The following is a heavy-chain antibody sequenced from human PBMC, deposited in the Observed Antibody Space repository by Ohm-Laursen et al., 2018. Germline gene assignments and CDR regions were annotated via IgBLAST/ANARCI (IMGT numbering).Heavy chain of an antibody. V-gene: IGHV3-23*01. Sequence: GSLRLSCAASGFTFSSYAMSWVRQAPGKGLEWVSAISGSGGSTYYADSVKGRFTISRDNSKNTLYLQMNSLRAEDTAVYYCAKDHYNFGSLRGDCYSTDWGQGTLVTVSS. CDR1: GFTFSSYA. CDR2: ISGSGGST. CDR3: AKDHYNFGSLRGDCYSTD. D-gene: IGHD2-21*02. J-gene: IGHJ4*02.